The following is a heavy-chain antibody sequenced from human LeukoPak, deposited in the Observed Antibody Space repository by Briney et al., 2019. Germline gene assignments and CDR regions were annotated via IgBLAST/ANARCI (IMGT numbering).Heavy chain of an antibody. CDR3: ARDSAPSGIDY. CDR2: ICSGGST. V-gene: IGHV3-66*01. CDR1: GFTVSSNY. Sequence: GGSLRLSCAASGFTVSSNYMSWVRQAPGKGLEWVSVICSGGSTYYADSVKGRFTISRDNSKNTLYLQMNSLRAEDTAVYYCARDSAPSGIDYWGQGTLVTVSS. J-gene: IGHJ4*02. D-gene: IGHD1-26*01.